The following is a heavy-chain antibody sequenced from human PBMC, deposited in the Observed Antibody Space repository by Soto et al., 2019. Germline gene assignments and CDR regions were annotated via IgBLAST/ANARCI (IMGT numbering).Heavy chain of an antibody. CDR3: AGAGCERYCSGGPYYYYGMDV. D-gene: IGHD2-15*01. V-gene: IGHV1-69*13. CDR2: IIPICGTA. J-gene: IGHJ6*02. Sequence: GASVKVSCKASGGTFSSYAISWVRQAPGQGLEWMGGIIPICGTANYAQKFQGRVTITADESTSTAYMERSSLRSEDTAVYYCAGAGCERYCSGGPYYYYGMDVWGQGTTVTVSS. CDR1: GGTFSSYA.